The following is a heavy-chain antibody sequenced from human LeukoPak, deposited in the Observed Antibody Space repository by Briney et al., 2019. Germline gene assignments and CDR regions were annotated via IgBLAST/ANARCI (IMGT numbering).Heavy chain of an antibody. CDR1: GGSISSYY. J-gene: IGHJ4*02. Sequence: SETLSLTCTVPGGSISSYYWSWIRQPPGKGLEWIGYIYNSGSTNYDPSLKSRVTISVDTSKNQFSLKLSSVTAADTAVYYCARQGYDILTGYSRIDYFDYWGQGTLVTVSP. CDR3: ARQGYDILTGYSRIDYFDY. V-gene: IGHV4-59*08. D-gene: IGHD3-9*01. CDR2: IYNSGST.